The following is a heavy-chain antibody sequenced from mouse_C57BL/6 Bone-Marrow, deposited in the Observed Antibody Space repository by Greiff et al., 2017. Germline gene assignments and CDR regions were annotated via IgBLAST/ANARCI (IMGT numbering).Heavy chain of an antibody. J-gene: IGHJ2*01. Sequence: QVQLQQPGAELVKPGASVKLSCKASGYTFTSYWMQWVKQRPGQGLEWIGEIDPSDSYTNYNQKFKGKATLTVDTSSSTAYMQLSSLSSEDSAVYYCARWSLPWGFDYWGKGTTLTVAS. CDR2: IDPSDSYT. V-gene: IGHV1-50*01. D-gene: IGHD2-10*01. CDR1: GYTFTSYW. CDR3: ARWSLPWGFDY.